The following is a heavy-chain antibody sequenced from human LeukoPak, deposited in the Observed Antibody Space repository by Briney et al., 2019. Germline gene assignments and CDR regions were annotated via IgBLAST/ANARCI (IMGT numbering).Heavy chain of an antibody. Sequence: GGSLRLSCAASGFTFSGFGIHWVRQASGRGLEWVGRIRSKANNYATAFAASVKGRFTISRDDSKNTAHLQMNSLETEDTAVYYCTRQSGNSSWYNDWFDPWGQGTLVTVSS. V-gene: IGHV3-73*01. D-gene: IGHD6-13*01. CDR3: TRQSGNSSWYNDWFDP. CDR2: IRSKANNYAT. CDR1: GFTFSGFG. J-gene: IGHJ5*02.